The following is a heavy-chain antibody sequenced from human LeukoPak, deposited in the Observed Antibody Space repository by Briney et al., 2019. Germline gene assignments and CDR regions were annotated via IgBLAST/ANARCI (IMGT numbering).Heavy chain of an antibody. V-gene: IGHV4-59*08. CDR3: ARRGIAARPVWYFDY. J-gene: IGHJ4*02. Sequence: PSETLSLTCTVSGGFINNYYWSWIRQPPGKGLEWIGYIYYSGSTNYNPSLKSRVTISVDTSKNQFSLKLSSVTAADTAVYYCARRGIAARPVWYFDYWGQGTLVTVSS. CDR2: IYYSGST. CDR1: GGFINNYY. D-gene: IGHD6-6*01.